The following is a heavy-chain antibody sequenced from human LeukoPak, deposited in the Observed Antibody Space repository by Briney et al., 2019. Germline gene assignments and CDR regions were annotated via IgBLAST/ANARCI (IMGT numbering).Heavy chain of an antibody. CDR3: ARDGGGVVPAALDP. J-gene: IGHJ5*02. V-gene: IGHV1-18*01. CDR2: ISAYNGNT. D-gene: IGHD2-2*01. Sequence: GASVTVSCKASGYTFTSYGISWVRQAPGQGLEWMGWISAYNGNTNYAQKLQGRVTITTDTSTSTAYMELRSRRSDDTAVYYCARDGGGVVPAALDPWGQGTLVTVSS. CDR1: GYTFTSYG.